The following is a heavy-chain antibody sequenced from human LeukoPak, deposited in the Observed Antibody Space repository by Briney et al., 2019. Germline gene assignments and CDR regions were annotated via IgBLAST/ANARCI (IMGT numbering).Heavy chain of an antibody. D-gene: IGHD2-15*01. CDR3: ARDVIVVVVAATPPYDY. CDR2: IYSGGST. V-gene: IGHV3-53*01. J-gene: IGHJ4*02. CDR1: GFTVSSNY. Sequence: PGGSLRLSCAASGFTVSSNYMSWVRQAPGKGLEWVSVIYSGGSTYYAGSVKGRFTISRDNSKNTLYLQMNSLRAEDTAVYYCARDVIVVVVAATPPYDYWGQGTLVTVSS.